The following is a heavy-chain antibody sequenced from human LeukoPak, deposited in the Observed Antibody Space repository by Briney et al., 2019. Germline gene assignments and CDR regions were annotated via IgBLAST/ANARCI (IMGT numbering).Heavy chain of an antibody. V-gene: IGHV3-23*01. D-gene: IGHD3-10*01. CDR2: IRGSGGST. CDR1: GFTFSSYA. Sequence: GGSLRLSCAASGFTFSSYAMSWVRQAPGKGLEWVAAIRGSGGSTYYADSVKGRFTISRDNSKNTLYLQMNSLRAEDTAVYYCARDREFGEFHDYWGQGTLVTVSS. J-gene: IGHJ4*02. CDR3: ARDREFGEFHDY.